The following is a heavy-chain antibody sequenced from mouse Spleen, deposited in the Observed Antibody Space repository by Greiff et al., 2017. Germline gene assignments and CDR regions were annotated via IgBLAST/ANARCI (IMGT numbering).Heavy chain of an antibody. CDR1: GYTFTDYW. J-gene: IGHJ4*01. V-gene: IGHV1-69*01. CDR3: ARLYYDYDEGAMDY. CDR2: IDTSDSYT. D-gene: IGHD2-4*01. Sequence: QVQLQQPGAELVMPGASVKMSCKASGYTFTDYWMHWVKQRPGQGLEWIGAIDTSDSYTSYNQKFKGKATLTVDESSSTAYMQLSSLTSEDSAVYYCARLYYDYDEGAMDYWGQGTSVTVSS.